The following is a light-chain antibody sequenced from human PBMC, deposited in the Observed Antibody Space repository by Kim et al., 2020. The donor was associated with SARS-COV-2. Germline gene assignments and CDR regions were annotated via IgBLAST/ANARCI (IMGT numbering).Light chain of an antibody. Sequence: SPGERATLSCRDSQTLSSSYLAWYQHKPGQAPRLLIYGASSSATAVPARCSGSGSGTDFTLTISRLEPEDFAVYFCQQYGSSPTTFGQGTRLEIK. J-gene: IGKJ5*01. CDR3: QQYGSSPTT. CDR1: QTLSSSY. V-gene: IGKV3-20*01. CDR2: GAS.